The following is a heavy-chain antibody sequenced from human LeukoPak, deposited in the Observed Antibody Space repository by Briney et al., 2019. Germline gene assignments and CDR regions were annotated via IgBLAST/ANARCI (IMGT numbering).Heavy chain of an antibody. CDR2: MHYSGDT. V-gene: IGHV4-59*01. CDR3: ARDLELERNRWNYFES. CDR1: GGSISSFF. D-gene: IGHD1-1*01. Sequence: PSETLSLTCTVSGGSISSFFWSWIRQPPGKGLEWIGSMHYSGDTKYNASLKSRGSLSIDTSKQQFSLRLSSVTAPDTAVYYCARDLELERNRWNYFESWGQGTLVTVSS. J-gene: IGHJ4*02.